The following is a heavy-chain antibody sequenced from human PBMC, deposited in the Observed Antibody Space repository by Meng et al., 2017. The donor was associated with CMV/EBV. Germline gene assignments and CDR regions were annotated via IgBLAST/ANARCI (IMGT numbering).Heavy chain of an antibody. CDR1: GHTFPDYY. D-gene: IGHD3-10*01. CDR2: ISAYNGNT. V-gene: IGHV1-18*04. J-gene: IGHJ4*02. CDR3: ARAWVGEEYYFDY. Sequence: QVELVQSGAEVTKPGASVKVSCKTSGHTFPDYYINWVRQAPGQGLEWMGWISAYNGNTNYAQKHQGRVTMTTDTSTSTAYMELRSLRSDDTAVYYCARAWVGEEYYFDYWGQGTLVTVSS.